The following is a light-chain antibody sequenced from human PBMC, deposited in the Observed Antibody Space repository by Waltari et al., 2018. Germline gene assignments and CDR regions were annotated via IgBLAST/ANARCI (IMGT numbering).Light chain of an antibody. CDR3: QQSPRIPYT. CDR2: DAS. Sequence: DIQMTQSPSSVSASVGDRVTITCRASYSISRGLNWYQQKPGKAPSLLIYDASTLQSGVPSRFTGSGSGTDFTLTISSLRPEDFATYYCQQSPRIPYTFGQGTKVEIK. V-gene: IGKV1-39*01. J-gene: IGKJ2*01. CDR1: YSISRG.